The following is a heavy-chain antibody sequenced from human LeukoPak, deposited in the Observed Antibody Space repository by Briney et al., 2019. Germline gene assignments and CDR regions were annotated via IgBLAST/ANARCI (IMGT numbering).Heavy chain of an antibody. V-gene: IGHV1-18*01. CDR1: GYTFTSYG. J-gene: IGHJ6*02. CDR3: ARSYYDSSGYYYYYYGMDV. D-gene: IGHD3-22*01. Sequence: ASVKVSCKASGYTFTSYGISWVRQAPGQVLEWMGWISAYNGNTNYAQKLQGRVTMTTDTSTSTAYMELRSLRSDDTAVYYCARSYYDSSGYYYYYYGMDVWGQGTTVTVSS. CDR2: ISAYNGNT.